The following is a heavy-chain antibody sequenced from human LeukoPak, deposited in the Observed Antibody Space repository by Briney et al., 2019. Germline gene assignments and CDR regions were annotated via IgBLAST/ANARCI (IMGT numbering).Heavy chain of an antibody. CDR1: GFTFSSYW. J-gene: IGHJ4*02. CDR2: IKQDGSEK. V-gene: IGHV3-7*01. CDR3: ARGLYSSGWYQDY. Sequence: PGGSLRLSCAASGFTFSSYWMSWVRQAPGKGLEWVANIKQDGSEKYYVDSVKGRFTISRDNAKNSLYLQMNSLRAEDTAVYYCARGLYSSGWYQDYWGQGTLVTVSS. D-gene: IGHD6-19*01.